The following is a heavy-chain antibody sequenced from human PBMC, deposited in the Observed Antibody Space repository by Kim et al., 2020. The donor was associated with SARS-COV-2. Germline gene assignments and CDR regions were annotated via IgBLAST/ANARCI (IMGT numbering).Heavy chain of an antibody. CDR2: IDPSDSYT. CDR1: GYSFTSYW. J-gene: IGHJ4*02. D-gene: IGHD3-22*01. CDR3: ARLGYYYDSSGYPGDG. Sequence: GESLKISCKGSGYSFTSYWISWVRQMPGKGLEWMGRIDPSDSYTNYSPSFQGHDTISADKSISTAYLQWSSLKASDTAMYYCARLGYYYDSSGYPGDGWGQGTLVTVSS. V-gene: IGHV5-10-1*01.